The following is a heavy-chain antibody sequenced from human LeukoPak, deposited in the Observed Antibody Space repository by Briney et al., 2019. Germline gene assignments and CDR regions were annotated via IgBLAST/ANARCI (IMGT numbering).Heavy chain of an antibody. CDR1: GFTFSSYI. Sequence: GGSLRLSCAASGFTFSSYIMNWVRKAPGKGLEWVSSISSSSSYIYYADSVKGRFTISRDNAKNSLYLQMNSLRAEDTAVYYCARDAYPGDTAMVYFDYWGQGTLVTVSS. J-gene: IGHJ4*02. CDR3: ARDAYPGDTAMVYFDY. D-gene: IGHD5-18*01. CDR2: ISSSSSYI. V-gene: IGHV3-21*01.